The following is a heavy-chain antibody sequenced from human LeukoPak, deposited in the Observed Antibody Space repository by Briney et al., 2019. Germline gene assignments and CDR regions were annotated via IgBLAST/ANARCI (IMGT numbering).Heavy chain of an antibody. CDR1: GYTFTRYD. CDR3: ARGHRALDYYYYYMDV. V-gene: IGHV1-8*01. J-gene: IGHJ6*03. Sequence: ASVKVSCKASGYTFTRYDINWVRQATGQGLEWMGWMNPNSGNTGYAQKFQGRVTMTRNTSISTAYMELSSLRSEDTAVYYCARGHRALDYYYYYMDVWGKGTTVTVSS. CDR2: MNPNSGNT.